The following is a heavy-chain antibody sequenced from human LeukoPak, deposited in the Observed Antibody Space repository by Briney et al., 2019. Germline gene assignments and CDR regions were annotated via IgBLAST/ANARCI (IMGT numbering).Heavy chain of an antibody. Sequence: PSETLSLTCAVYGGSFSGYYWSWIRQPPGKGLEWIGEINHSGSTNYNPSLKSRVTISVDTSKNQFSLELSSVTAADTAVYYCARDYDSSVFYGMDVWGQGTTVTVSS. V-gene: IGHV4-34*01. CDR3: ARDYDSSVFYGMDV. CDR1: GGSFSGYY. J-gene: IGHJ6*02. D-gene: IGHD3-22*01. CDR2: INHSGST.